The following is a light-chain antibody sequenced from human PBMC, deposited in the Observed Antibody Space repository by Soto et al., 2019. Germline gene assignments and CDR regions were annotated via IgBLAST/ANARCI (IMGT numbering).Light chain of an antibody. V-gene: IGKV3-20*01. CDR3: QQYGSLPWT. CDR1: QSVSSSH. J-gene: IGKJ1*01. CDR2: AAS. Sequence: VLTQFPGTLSLSPGERDTLSCRASQSVSSSHLAWYQQKPGQAPRLLIYAASSRATGIPDRFSGSGSGTDFTLTISRLEPEDSAVYYCQQYGSLPWTFGQGTKVEIK.